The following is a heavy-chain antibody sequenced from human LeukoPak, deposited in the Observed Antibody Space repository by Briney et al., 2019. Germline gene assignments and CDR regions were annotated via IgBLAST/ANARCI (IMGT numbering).Heavy chain of an antibody. CDR1: GFTFSSYW. D-gene: IGHD1-7*01. CDR2: INWNGGST. V-gene: IGHV3-20*04. CDR3: ARGWNYVGHDY. Sequence: RSGGSLRLSCAASGFTFSSYWMHWVRQAPGKGLEWVSGINWNGGSTGYADSVKGRFTISRDNAKNSLYLQMNSLRAEDTALYYCARGWNYVGHDYWGQGTLVTVSS. J-gene: IGHJ4*02.